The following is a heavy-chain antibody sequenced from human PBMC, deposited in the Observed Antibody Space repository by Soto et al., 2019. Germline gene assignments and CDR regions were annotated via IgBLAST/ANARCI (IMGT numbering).Heavy chain of an antibody. CDR3: ARDGIWWFPGTLYYYGMDV. CDR2: IWYNGSNK. J-gene: IGHJ6*02. Sequence: PGGSLRLSCAASGFTFSSYGMHWVRQAPGKGLEWVAVIWYNGSNKYYADSVKGRFTISRDNSKNTLYLQMNSLRAEDTAVYYCARDGIWWFPGTLYYYGMDVWGQGTMVTVSS. CDR1: GFTFSSYG. V-gene: IGHV3-33*01. D-gene: IGHD2-15*01.